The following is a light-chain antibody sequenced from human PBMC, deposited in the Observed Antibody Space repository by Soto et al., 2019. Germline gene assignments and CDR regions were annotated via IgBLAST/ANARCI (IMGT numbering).Light chain of an antibody. Sequence: EMVMTQSPATLSVSPGERATLSCRASQSVSSNLAWYQQKPGQAPRLLIYGASTRATGIPARFSGSGSGTEFTLTISRLEPEDFAVYICQQYGTSPRTFGQGTRLEIK. CDR2: GAS. CDR1: QSVSSN. CDR3: QQYGTSPRT. V-gene: IGKV3-15*01. J-gene: IGKJ5*01.